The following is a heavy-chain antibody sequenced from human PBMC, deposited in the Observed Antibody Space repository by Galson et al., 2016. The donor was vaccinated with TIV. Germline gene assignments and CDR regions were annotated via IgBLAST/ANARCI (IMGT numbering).Heavy chain of an antibody. D-gene: IGHD6-19*01. Sequence: QSGAEVKKPGESLRISCKASGYSFTNYRITWVRQMPGKGLEWMGKIDPSDSYTNYSPSLQGHVTISVDKSIRTAYLQWSSLKASDTAIYYCARFNRVADNHLDDWGRGTLVTVSS. CDR2: IDPSDSYT. CDR1: GYSFTNYR. J-gene: IGHJ4*02. V-gene: IGHV5-10-1*01. CDR3: ARFNRVADNHLDD.